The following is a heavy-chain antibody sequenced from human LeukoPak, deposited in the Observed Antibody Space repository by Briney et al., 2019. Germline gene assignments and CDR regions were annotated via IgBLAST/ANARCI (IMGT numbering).Heavy chain of an antibody. CDR1: GFTFSSYW. J-gene: IGHJ4*02. CDR3: ARERRGIAAAGRNDY. CDR2: IKQDGSEK. V-gene: IGHV3-7*01. Sequence: QPGGSLRLSCAASGFTFSSYWMSWVRQAPGKGLEWVANIKQDGSEKYYVDSVKGRFTISRDNAKNSLYLQMNSLRAEDTAVYYCARERRGIAAAGRNDYWGQGTLVTVS. D-gene: IGHD6-13*01.